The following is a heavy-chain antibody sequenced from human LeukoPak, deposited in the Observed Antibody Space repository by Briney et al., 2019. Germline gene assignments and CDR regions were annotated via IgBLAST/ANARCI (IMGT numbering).Heavy chain of an antibody. D-gene: IGHD5-12*01. CDR3: ARGGYQYYFDY. Sequence: ASVKVPCKASRYTFTSYAMHWVRQAPGQRLEWMGWINAGNGNTKYSQEFQGRVTITRNTSASTAYMELSSLRSEDMAVYYCARGGYQYYFDYWGQGTLVTVSS. J-gene: IGHJ4*02. CDR1: RYTFTSYA. V-gene: IGHV1-3*03. CDR2: INAGNGNT.